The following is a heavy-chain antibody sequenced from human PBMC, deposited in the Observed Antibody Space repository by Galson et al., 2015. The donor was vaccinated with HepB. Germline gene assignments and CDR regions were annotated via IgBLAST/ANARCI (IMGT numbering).Heavy chain of an antibody. V-gene: IGHV3-21*01. D-gene: IGHD3/OR15-3a*01. CDR2: ISSSSSYI. Sequence: SLRLSCAASGYTFSSYSMNWVRQAPGKGLEWVSSISSSSSYIYYADSVKGRFTTSRDNAKNSLYLQMNSLRAEDTAVYYCAAAGLYYFDYWGQGTLVTVSS. CDR1: GYTFSSYS. J-gene: IGHJ4*02. CDR3: AAAGLYYFDY.